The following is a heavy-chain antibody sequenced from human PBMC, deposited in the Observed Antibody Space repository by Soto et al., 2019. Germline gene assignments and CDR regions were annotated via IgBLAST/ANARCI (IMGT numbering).Heavy chain of an antibody. CDR3: AKSLILAWSTGGYSYGFDY. D-gene: IGHD5-18*01. V-gene: IGHV3-30*18. CDR1: GFTFSSYG. Sequence: LRLSCAASGFTFSSYGMQWVRQAPCKWLEWVAVISYDGSNKYYADSVKGRFTISRDNSKNTLYLQMNSLRAEDTAVYYCAKSLILAWSTGGYSYGFDYWGQGTLVTVSS. CDR2: ISYDGSNK. J-gene: IGHJ4*02.